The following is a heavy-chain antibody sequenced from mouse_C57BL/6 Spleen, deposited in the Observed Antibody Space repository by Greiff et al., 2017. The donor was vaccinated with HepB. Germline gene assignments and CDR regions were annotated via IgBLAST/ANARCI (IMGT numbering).Heavy chain of an antibody. D-gene: IGHD2-4*01. CDR3: TSIYYDYDGFAY. Sequence: VQLQQSGAELVRPGASVTLSCKASGYTFTDYEMHWVKQTPVHGLEWIGAIDPETGGTAYNQKFKGKAILTADKSSSTAYMELRSLTSEDSAVYYCTSIYYDYDGFAYWGQGTLVTVSA. CDR1: GYTFTDYE. J-gene: IGHJ3*01. CDR2: IDPETGGT. V-gene: IGHV1-15*01.